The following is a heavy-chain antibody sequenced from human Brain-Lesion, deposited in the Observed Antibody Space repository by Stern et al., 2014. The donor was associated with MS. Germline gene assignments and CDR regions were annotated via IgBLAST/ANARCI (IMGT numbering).Heavy chain of an antibody. CDR2: IYYRGGP. J-gene: IGHJ4*02. CDR3: AKLWLGELPESPFDY. Sequence: QVQLVQSGPGLVKPSETLSLTCTVSGGSISSSSYYWGWLRQPPGKGLEWFGSIYYRGGPYSNPSHKSRVTISMDTSKNKFSLRRSSGTAADTAVYFCAKLWLGELPESPFDYWGQGTLVTVSS. CDR1: GGSISSSSYY. D-gene: IGHD3-10*01. V-gene: IGHV4-39*01.